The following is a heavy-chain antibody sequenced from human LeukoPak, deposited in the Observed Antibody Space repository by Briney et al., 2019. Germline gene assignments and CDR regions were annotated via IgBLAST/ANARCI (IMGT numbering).Heavy chain of an antibody. D-gene: IGHD3-22*01. Sequence: TGGSLRLSCAASGFTFSSYSMNWVRQAPGKGLEWVSSISSSSSYIYYADSVKGRFTISRDNAKNSLYLQMNSLRAEDTAVYYCARDVTYYYDSSGYQYWGQGTLVTVSS. CDR2: ISSSSSYI. CDR3: ARDVTYYYDSSGYQY. V-gene: IGHV3-21*01. J-gene: IGHJ4*02. CDR1: GFTFSSYS.